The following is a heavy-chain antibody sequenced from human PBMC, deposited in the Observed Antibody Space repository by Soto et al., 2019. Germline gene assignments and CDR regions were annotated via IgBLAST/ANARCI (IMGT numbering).Heavy chain of an antibody. Sequence: SVKVSCKASGGTFSSYTISWVRQAPGQGLEWMGRIIPILGIANYAQKFQGRVTITADKSTSTAYMELSSLRSEDTAVYYCARDYLPEYCSSTSCYVFDIWGEGTMVTVSS. CDR2: IIPILGIA. V-gene: IGHV1-69*04. D-gene: IGHD2-2*01. J-gene: IGHJ3*02. CDR1: GGTFSSYT. CDR3: ARDYLPEYCSSTSCYVFDI.